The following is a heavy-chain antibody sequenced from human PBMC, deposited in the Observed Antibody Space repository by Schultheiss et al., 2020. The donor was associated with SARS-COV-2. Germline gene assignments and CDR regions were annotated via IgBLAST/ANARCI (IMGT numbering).Heavy chain of an antibody. CDR1: GFTFSSYA. Sequence: GGSLRLSCSASGFTFSSYAMHWVRQAPGKGLEYVSAISSNGGSTYYADSVKGRFTISRDNSKNTLYLQMNSLRAEDTAVYYCARDGVEVIHAFDIWGQGTMVTVSS. V-gene: IGHV3-64*04. CDR3: ARDGVEVIHAFDI. D-gene: IGHD3-10*01. CDR2: ISSNGGST. J-gene: IGHJ3*02.